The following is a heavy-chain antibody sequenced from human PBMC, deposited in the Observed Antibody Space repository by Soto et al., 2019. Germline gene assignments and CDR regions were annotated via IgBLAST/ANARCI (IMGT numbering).Heavy chain of an antibody. CDR3: ARSRDSSGYYLSGFYYGMDV. J-gene: IGHJ6*02. Sequence: VQLVQSGAEVKKPGSSVKVSCKASGGTFSSYTISWVRQAPGQGLEWMGRIIPILGIANYAQKFQGRVTITADKSTSTAYMELSSLRSEDTAVYYCARSRDSSGYYLSGFYYGMDVCGLATTVTVSS. CDR2: IIPILGIA. V-gene: IGHV1-69*02. D-gene: IGHD3-22*01. CDR1: GGTFSSYT.